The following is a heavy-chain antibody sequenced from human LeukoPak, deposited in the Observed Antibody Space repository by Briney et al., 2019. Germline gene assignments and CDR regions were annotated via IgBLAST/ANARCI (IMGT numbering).Heavy chain of an antibody. CDR2: IYYSGST. D-gene: IGHD3-16*02. CDR3: ARVKGYDYVWGSYRPYYGMDV. Sequence: TSETLSLTCTVSGGSISSGDYYWSWIRRPPGKGLEWIGYIYYSGSTYYNPSLKSRVTISVDTSKNQFSLKLSSVTAADTAVYYCARVKGYDYVWGSYRPYYGMDVWGQGTLVTVSS. J-gene: IGHJ6*02. V-gene: IGHV4-30-4*01. CDR1: GGSISSGDYY.